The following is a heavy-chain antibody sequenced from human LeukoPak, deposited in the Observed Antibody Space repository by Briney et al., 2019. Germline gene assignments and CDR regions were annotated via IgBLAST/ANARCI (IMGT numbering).Heavy chain of an antibody. CDR3: ARGHGYYDSSGYYYVTPFDY. Sequence: SETLSLTCTVSGGSISSGGYYWSWIRQHPGKGLEWIGYIYYSGSTNYNPSLKSRVTISVDTPKNQFSLKLSSVTAADTAVYYCARGHGYYDSSGYYYVTPFDYWGQGTLVTVSS. J-gene: IGHJ4*02. CDR1: GGSISSGGYY. V-gene: IGHV4-61*08. CDR2: IYYSGST. D-gene: IGHD3-22*01.